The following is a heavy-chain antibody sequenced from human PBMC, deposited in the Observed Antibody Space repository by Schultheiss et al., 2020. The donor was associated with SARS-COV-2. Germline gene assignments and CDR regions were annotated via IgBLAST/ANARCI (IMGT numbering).Heavy chain of an antibody. V-gene: IGHV4-34*01. CDR2: INHSGST. CDR3: ARDLDYYYGMDV. Sequence: SQTLSLTCAVYGGSFSGYYWSWIRQPPGKGLEWIGEINHSGSTYYNPSLKSRVTISVDTSKNQFSLKLSSVTAADTAVYYCARDLDYYYGMDVWGQGTTVTVSS. J-gene: IGHJ6*02. CDR1: GGSFSGYY.